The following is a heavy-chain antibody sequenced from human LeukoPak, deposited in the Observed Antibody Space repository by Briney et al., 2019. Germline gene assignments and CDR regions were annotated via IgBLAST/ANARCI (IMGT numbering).Heavy chain of an antibody. CDR3: AKNRGNYYYFDY. J-gene: IGHJ4*02. V-gene: IGHV3-23*01. D-gene: IGHD4-11*01. CDR2: ISGSGGST. Sequence: AGGSLRLSCAASGFTFSSFAMSWVRQAPGKGLEWVSAISGSGGSTYYADSMKGRFTISRDNSKNTLYLQMNSLRAEDTAVYYCAKNRGNYYYFDYWGQGTLVTVSS. CDR1: GFTFSSFA.